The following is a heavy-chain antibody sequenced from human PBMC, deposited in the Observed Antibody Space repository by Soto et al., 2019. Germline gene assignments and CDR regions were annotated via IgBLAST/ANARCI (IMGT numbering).Heavy chain of an antibody. V-gene: IGHV4-30-2*01. CDR3: ARTWELIKFDY. Sequence: SENLSLTCAVSGGSISGGGYSWGWIRQPPGKGLEWIGYIYDSGSTYYNPSLKSRVTISVDRSKNQFSLNLNSVTAADTAVYYCARTWELIKFDYWGQGTLVTVSS. CDR1: GGSISGGGYS. J-gene: IGHJ4*02. CDR2: IYDSGST. D-gene: IGHD1-26*01.